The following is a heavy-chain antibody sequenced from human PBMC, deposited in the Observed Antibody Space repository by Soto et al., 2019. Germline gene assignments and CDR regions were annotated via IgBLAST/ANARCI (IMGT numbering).Heavy chain of an antibody. CDR2: IYYSGST. J-gene: IGHJ5*02. CDR1: GGSISSGGYY. CDR3: ARGHRSLYYDFWSGYYTSWFDP. V-gene: IGHV4-31*03. Sequence: SETLSLTCTVSGGSISSGGYYWSWIRQHPGKGLEWIGYIYYSGSTYYNPPLKSRVTISVDTSKNQFSLKLSSVTAADTAVYYCARGHRSLYYDFWSGYYTSWFDPWGQGTLVTVSS. D-gene: IGHD3-3*01.